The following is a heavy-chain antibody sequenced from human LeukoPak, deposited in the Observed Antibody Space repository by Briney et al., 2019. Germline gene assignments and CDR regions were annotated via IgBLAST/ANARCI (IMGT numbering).Heavy chain of an antibody. CDR3: AKGGKADY. Sequence: GSLRLSCAASGFTFSSYAMSWVRQAPGKGLEWVSGITSSGGGTYYADSVKGRFTISRDNSKNTLYLQMNSLRAEDTAVYYCAKGGKADYWGQGTLVTVSS. CDR1: GFTFSSYA. V-gene: IGHV3-23*01. CDR2: ITSSGGGT. J-gene: IGHJ4*02.